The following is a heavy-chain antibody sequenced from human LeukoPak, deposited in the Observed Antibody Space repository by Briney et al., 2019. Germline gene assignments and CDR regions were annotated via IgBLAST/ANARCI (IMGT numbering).Heavy chain of an antibody. J-gene: IGHJ4*02. V-gene: IGHV4-39*07. CDR3: ARGYLAARPPLHY. D-gene: IGHD6-6*01. CDR2: IYYSGST. CDR1: GGSISSSSYY. Sequence: SETLSLTCTVSGGSISSSSYYWGWIRQPPGKGLEWIGSIYYSGSTNYNPSLKSRVTISVDTSKNQFSLKLSSVTAADTAVYYCARGYLAARPPLHYWGQGTLVTVSP.